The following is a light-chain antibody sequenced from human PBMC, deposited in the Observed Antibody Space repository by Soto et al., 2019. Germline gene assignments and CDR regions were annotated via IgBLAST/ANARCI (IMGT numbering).Light chain of an antibody. V-gene: IGLV2-14*01. CDR2: DVS. J-gene: IGLJ1*01. Sequence: LTQPASVSGSPGQSITTSCTGTSSDVGGYNYVSWYQQHPGKAPKLMIYDVSNRPSGVSNRFSGSKSGNTASLTISGLQAEDEADYYCSSYTSSSTFYVFGTGTKVTVL. CDR3: SSYTSSSTFYV. CDR1: SSDVGGYNY.